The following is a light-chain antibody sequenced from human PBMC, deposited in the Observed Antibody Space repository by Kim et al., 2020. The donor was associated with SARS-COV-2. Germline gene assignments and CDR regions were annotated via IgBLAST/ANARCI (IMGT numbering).Light chain of an antibody. V-gene: IGKV1-33*01. CDR2: DAS. CDR1: QDISNY. CDR3: QQYDNLVT. J-gene: IGKJ4*01. Sequence: SAAVGDRVTITCQASQDISNYLNWYQQKPGKAPKLLIYDASNLETGVPSRFNGSGSGTDFTFTISSLQPEDIATYYCQQYDNLVTFGGGTKVDIK.